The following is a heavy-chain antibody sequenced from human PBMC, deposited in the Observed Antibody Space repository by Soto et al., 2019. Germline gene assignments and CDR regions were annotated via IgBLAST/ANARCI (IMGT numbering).Heavy chain of an antibody. CDR1: GYMFTTYG. D-gene: IGHD6-6*01. CDR3: ARTGGGLAARPLEY. J-gene: IGHJ4*02. Sequence: QVQLVQAGGEVKKPGASVEVSCRNSGYMFTTYGLSWVRQAPGQGLAWMAWISASNCNKKYAQKFQGRATMTTDTSTHTISMQPRTLTSDDTGTYFCARTGGGLAARPLEYWGQGTLVTVSS. CDR2: ISASNCNK. V-gene: IGHV1-18*04.